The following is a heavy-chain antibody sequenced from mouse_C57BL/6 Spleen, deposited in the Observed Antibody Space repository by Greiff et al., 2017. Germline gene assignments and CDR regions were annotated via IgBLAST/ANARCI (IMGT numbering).Heavy chain of an antibody. D-gene: IGHD1-3*01. CDR3: ARRSGNHYFDY. CDR2: INYDGSST. Sequence: EVKLMESEGGLVQPGSSMKLSCTASGFTFSDYYMAWVRQVPEKGLEWVANINYDGSSTYYLDSLKSRFIISRDNAKNILYLQMSSLKSEDTATYYCARRSGNHYFDYWGQGTTLTVSS. CDR1: GFTFSDYY. J-gene: IGHJ2*01. V-gene: IGHV5-16*01.